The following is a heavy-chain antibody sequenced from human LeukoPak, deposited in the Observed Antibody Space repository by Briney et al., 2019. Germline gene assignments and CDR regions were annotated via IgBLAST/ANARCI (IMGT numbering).Heavy chain of an antibody. CDR2: ISGSGGTT. CDR1: GFTFSSYG. V-gene: IGHV3-23*01. J-gene: IGHJ4*02. CDR3: AKTNGYYSN. Sequence: GGSLRLSCAASGFTFSSYGRNWVRQAPGKGLEWVSGISGSGGTTYYADSVKGRFTISRDNSKNSLSLQVSSPRAEDTAVYNCAKTNGYYSNWGQGTLVTVSS. D-gene: IGHD3-22*01.